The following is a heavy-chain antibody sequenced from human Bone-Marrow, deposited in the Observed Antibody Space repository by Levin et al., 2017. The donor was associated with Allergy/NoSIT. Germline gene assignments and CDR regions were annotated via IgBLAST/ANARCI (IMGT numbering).Heavy chain of an antibody. CDR1: GYTFTNYV. Sequence: ASVKVSCKASGYTFTNYVMHWVRQGPGQSLEWMGWINTGNGNTKYSETFQGRVTISRDTSASTAYMELSSLISEDTAVYYCARGPEAATAGTLYFQYWGQGTLVTVSS. CDR3: ARGPEAATAGTLYFQY. J-gene: IGHJ1*01. D-gene: IGHD6-13*01. CDR2: INTGNGNT. V-gene: IGHV1-3*04.